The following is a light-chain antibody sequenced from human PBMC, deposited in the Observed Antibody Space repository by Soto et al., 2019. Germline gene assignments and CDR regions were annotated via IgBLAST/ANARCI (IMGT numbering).Light chain of an antibody. CDR2: EVT. CDR3: CSYAGNSEV. CDR1: SGDVGSYNL. J-gene: IGLJ1*01. Sequence: QSALTQPSSVSGSPGQSITIPCPGTSGDVGSYNLVSWYQQHPGKAPKLLIYEVTERPSGVSNRFSGSKSGNTASLTISGLQPDDEADYYCCSYAGNSEVFGTGTKVTVL. V-gene: IGLV2-23*02.